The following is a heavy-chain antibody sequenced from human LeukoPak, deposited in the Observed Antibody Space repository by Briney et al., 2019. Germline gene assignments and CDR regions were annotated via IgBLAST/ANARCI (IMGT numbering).Heavy chain of an antibody. J-gene: IGHJ4*02. CDR2: IKQDGSEK. CDR1: GFTFNSYW. Sequence: GGSLRLSCAASGFTFNSYWMSWVRQAPGKGLEWVANIKQDGSEKYYVDSVKGRFTISRDNAKNSLYLQMNSLRAEDTAVYYCARDFGFALEMAKSGTFDYWGQGTLVTVSS. CDR3: ARDFGFALEMAKSGTFDY. V-gene: IGHV3-7*01. D-gene: IGHD5-24*01.